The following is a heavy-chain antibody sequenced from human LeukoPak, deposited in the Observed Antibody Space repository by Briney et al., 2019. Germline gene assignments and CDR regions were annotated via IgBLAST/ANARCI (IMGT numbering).Heavy chain of an antibody. CDR2: ISSSSSYI. CDR1: GFTFSSYS. Sequence: GGSLRLSCAASGFTFSSYSMNWVRKAPWKGLEWVSSISSSSSYIYYADSVKGRFTISRDNAKNSLYLQMNSLRAEDTAVYYCAKVPIAAALIGWFDPWGQGTLVTVSS. J-gene: IGHJ5*02. CDR3: AKVPIAAALIGWFDP. V-gene: IGHV3-21*01. D-gene: IGHD6-13*01.